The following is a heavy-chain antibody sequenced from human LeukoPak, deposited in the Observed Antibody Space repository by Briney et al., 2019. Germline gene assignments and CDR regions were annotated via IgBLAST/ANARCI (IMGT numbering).Heavy chain of an antibody. CDR3: ARAYNWNYGSDY. D-gene: IGHD1-7*01. Sequence: GGSLRLSCAASGFTFSSYGMHWVRQAPGKGLEWVAVISYDGSNKYYADSVKGRFTISRDNSKNTLYLQMNSLRAEDTAVYYCARAYNWNYGSDYWGQGTLVTVSS. CDR1: GFTFSSYG. V-gene: IGHV3-30*03. J-gene: IGHJ4*02. CDR2: ISYDGSNK.